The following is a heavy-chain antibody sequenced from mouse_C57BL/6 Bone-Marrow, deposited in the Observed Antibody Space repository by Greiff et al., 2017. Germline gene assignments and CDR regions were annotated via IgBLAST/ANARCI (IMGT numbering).Heavy chain of an antibody. Sequence: QVQLQQSGAELVKPGASVKMSCKASGYTFTSYWMNWVKQRPGQGLEWIGDIYPGSGSTNYNEKFKSKATLTVDTSSSTAYMQLSSLTSEYSAVYYCSGYYDGRGPYWGQGTTLTGAS. CDR1: GYTFTSYW. D-gene: IGHD1-1*01. J-gene: IGHJ2*01. V-gene: IGHV1-55*01. CDR3: SGYYDGRGPY. CDR2: IYPGSGST.